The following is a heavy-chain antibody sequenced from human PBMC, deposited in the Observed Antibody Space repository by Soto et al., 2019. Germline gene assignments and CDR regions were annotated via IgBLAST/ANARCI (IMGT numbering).Heavy chain of an antibody. J-gene: IGHJ4*02. Sequence: GGSLRLSCAASGFTFSSYAMHWVRQAPGKGLEWVAVISYDGSNKYYADSVKGRFTISRDNSKNTLYLQMNSLRAEDTAVYYCARDMAIVVVTAIPEGFDYWGQGTLVTVSS. D-gene: IGHD2-21*02. V-gene: IGHV3-30-3*01. CDR1: GFTFSSYA. CDR2: ISYDGSNK. CDR3: ARDMAIVVVTAIPEGFDY.